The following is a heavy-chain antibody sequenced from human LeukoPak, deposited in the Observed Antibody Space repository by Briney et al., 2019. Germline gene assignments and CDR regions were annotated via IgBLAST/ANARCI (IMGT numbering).Heavy chain of an antibody. CDR1: GGSISSSSYY. J-gene: IGHJ4*02. V-gene: IGHV4-39*01. CDR2: IHYSGST. D-gene: IGHD5-18*01. CDR3: ARHTIQLWASNFDY. Sequence: SETLSLTCTVSGGSISSSSYYWGWIRQPPGKGLEWIGSIHYSGSTYYNPSLKSRVTISVDTSKNQFSLKLSSVTAADTAVYYCARHTIQLWASNFDYWGQGTLVTVSS.